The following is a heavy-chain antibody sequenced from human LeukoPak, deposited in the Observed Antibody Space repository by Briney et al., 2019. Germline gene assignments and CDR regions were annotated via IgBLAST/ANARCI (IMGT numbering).Heavy chain of an antibody. CDR3: AREYNWIPYFDY. D-gene: IGHD1-20*01. Sequence: GGSLRLSCAASKFIFSDYGMHWVRQAPGKGLEWVAFIWYDGSDEYYADSVKGRLTISRDNSKSTLYLQMNSLRAEDTAVYYCAREYNWIPYFDYWGQGTLVTVSS. J-gene: IGHJ4*02. V-gene: IGHV3-30*02. CDR1: KFIFSDYG. CDR2: IWYDGSDE.